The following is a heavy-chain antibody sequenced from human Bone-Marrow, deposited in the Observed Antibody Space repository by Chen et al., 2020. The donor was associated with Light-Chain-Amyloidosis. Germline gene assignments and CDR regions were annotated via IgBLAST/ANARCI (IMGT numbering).Heavy chain of an antibody. CDR1: GFTFSDYF. D-gene: IGHD3-9*01. Sequence: QVHLMESGGGLVKPGGSLRLSCAVSGFTFSDYFMNWVRQAPGKGLEWLAYISARGGLTFYAESVKGRFTISRDNAKNSLDLQMDSLRAEDTAVYYCAKDISYDDILPGYPADAFDIWGQGTMVTVSS. V-gene: IGHV3-11*01. J-gene: IGHJ3*02. CDR3: AKDISYDDILPGYPADAFDI. CDR2: ISARGGLT.